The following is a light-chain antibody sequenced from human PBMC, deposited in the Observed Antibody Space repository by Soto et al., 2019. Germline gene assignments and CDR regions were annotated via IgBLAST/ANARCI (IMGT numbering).Light chain of an antibody. CDR3: QHYNSYSEA. Sequence: IPMSQSPTSLSASAGDRVTISCRASQSISRYLNWYQQKPGKAPTLLMFTASNLQSGVPSRFSGSGSGTEFTLTISSLQPEDFATYYCQHYNSYSEAFGQGTKVDIK. CDR2: TAS. J-gene: IGKJ1*01. CDR1: QSISRY. V-gene: IGKV1-5*01.